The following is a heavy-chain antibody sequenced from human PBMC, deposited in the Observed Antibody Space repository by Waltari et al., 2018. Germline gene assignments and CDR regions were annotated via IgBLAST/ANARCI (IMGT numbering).Heavy chain of an antibody. J-gene: IGHJ4*02. Sequence: QVQLQESGPGLVKPSETLSLACAVSGGSIYTYYWTWIRQPPGKGLEWIGFVYYGGSTRSTNYSPSLKSRSTISLDTSENQFSLKLASVTAADTAVYYCATATTAHFDFWGQGSLVTVSS. CDR1: GGSIYTYY. V-gene: IGHV4-59*08. D-gene: IGHD4-17*01. CDR3: ATATTAHFDF. CDR2: VYYGGSTRST.